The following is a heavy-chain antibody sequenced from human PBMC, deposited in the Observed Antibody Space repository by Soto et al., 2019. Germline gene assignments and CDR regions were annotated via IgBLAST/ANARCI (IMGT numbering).Heavy chain of an antibody. CDR2: MNPNSGNT. V-gene: IGHV1-8*01. D-gene: IGHD4-17*01. CDR3: ARMVGPVTRIDY. Sequence: ASVKVSCKASGYTFTSYDINWVRQATGQGLEWMGWMNPNSGNTSYAQKFQGRVTMTRNTSISTAYMELSSLRSEDTAVYYCARMVGPVTRIDYWGQGTLVTVSS. CDR1: GYTFTSYD. J-gene: IGHJ4*02.